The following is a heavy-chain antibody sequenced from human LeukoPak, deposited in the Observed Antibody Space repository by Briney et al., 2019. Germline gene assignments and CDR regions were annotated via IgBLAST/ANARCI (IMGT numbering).Heavy chain of an antibody. V-gene: IGHV3-72*01. CDR2: SRNKLKGYTT. CDR3: AKTPCYNFRGDGV. Sequence: PGGSLRLSCAASGFTLSDHYMDWVRQAPGKGREWVGRSRNKLKGYTTVYAASVKGRFTISRDDANNALYLQMNSLKTEDTAVYYCAKTPCYNFRGDGVWGQGTAVTVSS. D-gene: IGHD3-10*02. CDR1: GFTLSDHY. J-gene: IGHJ6*02.